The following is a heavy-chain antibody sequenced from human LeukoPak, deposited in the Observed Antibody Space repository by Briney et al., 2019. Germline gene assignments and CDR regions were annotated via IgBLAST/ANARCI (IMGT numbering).Heavy chain of an antibody. CDR2: ISGSGGGT. J-gene: IGHJ3*02. Sequence: GGSLRLSCAASGFTFGSYAMSWVRQAPGKGLEWVSAISGSGGGTYYADSVKGRFTISRDHSKNTLYLQMNSLRAEDTAVYYCAKRVDGSGSPFVGAFDIWGQGTMVTVSS. CDR3: AKRVDGSGSPFVGAFDI. D-gene: IGHD3-10*01. V-gene: IGHV3-23*01. CDR1: GFTFGSYA.